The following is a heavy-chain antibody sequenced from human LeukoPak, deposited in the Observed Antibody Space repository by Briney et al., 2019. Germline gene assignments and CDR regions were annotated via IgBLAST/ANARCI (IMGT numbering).Heavy chain of an antibody. J-gene: IGHJ4*02. V-gene: IGHV4-39*01. CDR2: IYYSGST. Sequence: SETLSLTCTVSGGSISSSSYYWGWIRQPPGKGLEWIGSIYYSGSTYYNPSLKSRVTISVDTSKNQFSLKLSSVTAADTAVYYCARHVPAGTRVHFDYWGQGTLVTVSS. D-gene: IGHD6-13*01. CDR3: ARHVPAGTRVHFDY. CDR1: GGSISSSSYY.